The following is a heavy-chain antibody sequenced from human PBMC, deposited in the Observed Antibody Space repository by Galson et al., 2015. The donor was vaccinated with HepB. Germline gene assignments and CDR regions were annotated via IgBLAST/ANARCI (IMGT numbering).Heavy chain of an antibody. J-gene: IGHJ4*02. CDR1: GGSISSSSYY. CDR3: ARRGYSYGYLSYYFDY. V-gene: IGHV4-39*01. CDR2: IYYSGST. D-gene: IGHD5-18*01. Sequence: TLSLTCTVSGGSISSSSYYWGWIRQPPGKGLEWIGSIYYSGSTYYNPSLKSRVTISVDTSKNQFSLKLSSVTAADTAVYYCARRGYSYGYLSYYFDYWGQGTLVTVSS.